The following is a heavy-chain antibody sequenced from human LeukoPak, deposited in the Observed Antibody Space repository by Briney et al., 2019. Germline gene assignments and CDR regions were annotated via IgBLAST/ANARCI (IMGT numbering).Heavy chain of an antibody. CDR1: GGTFSSYA. J-gene: IGHJ4*02. D-gene: IGHD5-24*01. CDR3: ARNGGGGYNQIDF. V-gene: IGHV1-69*13. CDR2: IIPIFGTA. Sequence: SVKVSCKASGGTFSSYAISWVRQAPGQGLEWMGGIIPIFGTANYAQKFQGRVTITADESTSTAYMELSSLRSEDTAVYYCARNGGGGYNQIDFWGQGTLVTVSS.